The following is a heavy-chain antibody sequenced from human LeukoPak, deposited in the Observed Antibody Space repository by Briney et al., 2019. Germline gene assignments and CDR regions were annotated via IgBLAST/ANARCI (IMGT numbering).Heavy chain of an antibody. V-gene: IGHV4-59*01. Sequence: PSETLSLTCTVSGGSISSYYWSWIRQTPGKGLEWIGDIYYSGSTNYNPSLKSRVTISIDTSKNQFSLKLSSVTAADTAVYFCARVGRGCFDMWGQGTMVTVSS. CDR3: ARVGRGCFDM. D-gene: IGHD1-26*01. CDR1: GGSISSYY. CDR2: IYYSGST. J-gene: IGHJ3*02.